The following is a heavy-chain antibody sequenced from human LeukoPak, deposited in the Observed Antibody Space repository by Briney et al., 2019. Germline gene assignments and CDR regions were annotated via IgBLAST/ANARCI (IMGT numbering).Heavy chain of an antibody. V-gene: IGHV4-59*01. D-gene: IGHD6-13*01. CDR3: ARQGTAAAGDIDL. CDR2: INYSGST. CDR1: GGSLSSYY. Sequence: SETLSLTCSVSGGSLSSYYWSWIQQPPGKGLEWIGYINYSGSTNYKPSLRSRVTIAVDTSKDQFSLMLSSVTAADTAVYYCARQGTAAAGDIDLWGQGTLVTVSS. J-gene: IGHJ5*02.